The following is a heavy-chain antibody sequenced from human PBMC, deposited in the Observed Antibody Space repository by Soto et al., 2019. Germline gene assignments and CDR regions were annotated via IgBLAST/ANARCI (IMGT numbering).Heavy chain of an antibody. Sequence: SETLSLTCTVSGGSISSSSYYWGWIRQPPGKGLEWIGSIYYSGSTYYNPSLKSRVTISVDTSKNQFSLKLSSVTAADTAVYYCARHDDSSGYYFDYWGQGTLVTVSS. D-gene: IGHD3-22*01. V-gene: IGHV4-39*01. CDR1: GGSISSSSYY. CDR3: ARHDDSSGYYFDY. CDR2: IYYSGST. J-gene: IGHJ4*02.